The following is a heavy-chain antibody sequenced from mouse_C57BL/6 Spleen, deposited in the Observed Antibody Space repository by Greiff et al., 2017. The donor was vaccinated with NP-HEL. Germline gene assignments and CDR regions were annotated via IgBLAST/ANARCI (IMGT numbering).Heavy chain of an antibody. V-gene: IGHV1-80*01. J-gene: IGHJ3*01. CDR2: IYPGDGDT. CDR3: ARPSSGAWFAY. D-gene: IGHD3-2*02. CDR1: GYAFSSYW. Sequence: VKLMESGAELVKPGASVKISCKASGYAFSSYWMNWVKQRPGKGLEWIGQIYPGDGDTSYNGKFKGKATLTADKSSSTAYMQLSSLTSEDSAVYFCARPSSGAWFAYWGQGTLVTVSA.